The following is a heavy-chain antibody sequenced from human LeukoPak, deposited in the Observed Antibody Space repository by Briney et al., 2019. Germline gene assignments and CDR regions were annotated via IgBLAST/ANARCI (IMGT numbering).Heavy chain of an antibody. V-gene: IGHV3-53*01. CDR2: MYSGGST. CDR1: GFTLSSNY. J-gene: IGHJ6*02. Sequence: GGSLRLSCAASGFTLSSNYMSWVRQASGKGLEWVSVMYSGGSTYYADSVKGRFTISRDNSKNTLYLQMNSLRAEDTAVYYCARDLRSIAAAGWDYYYGMDVWGQGTTVTVSS. CDR3: ARDLRSIAAAGWDYYYGMDV. D-gene: IGHD6-13*01.